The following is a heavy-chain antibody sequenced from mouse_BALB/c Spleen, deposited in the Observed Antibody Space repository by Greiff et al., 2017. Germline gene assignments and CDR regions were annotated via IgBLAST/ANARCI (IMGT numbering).Heavy chain of an antibody. CDR3: ARTCHGSSYVYAMDY. CDR1: GFTFSSFG. Sequence: EVMLVESGGGLVQPGGSRKLSCAASGFTFSSFGMHWVRQAPEKGLEWVAYISSGSSTIYYADTVKGRFTISRDNPKNTLFLQMTSLRSEDTAMYYCARTCHGSSYVYAMDYWGQGTSVTVSS. V-gene: IGHV5-17*02. J-gene: IGHJ4*01. D-gene: IGHD1-1*01. CDR2: ISSGSSTI.